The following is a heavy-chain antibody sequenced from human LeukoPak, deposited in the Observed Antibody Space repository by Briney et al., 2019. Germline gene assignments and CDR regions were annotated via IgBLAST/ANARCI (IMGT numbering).Heavy chain of an antibody. J-gene: IGHJ4*02. CDR3: ARDLPRGYSYGSRSDY. Sequence: ASVKVSCKASGYIFTDYYMHWVRQAPGQELGWMGRINPNSGGTNYAQKFQGRVTMTRDTSISTAYTELSSLRSDDTAVYYCARDLPRGYSYGSRSDYWGQGTLVTVSS. V-gene: IGHV1/OR15-1*02. D-gene: IGHD5-18*01. CDR2: INPNSGGT. CDR1: GYIFTDYY.